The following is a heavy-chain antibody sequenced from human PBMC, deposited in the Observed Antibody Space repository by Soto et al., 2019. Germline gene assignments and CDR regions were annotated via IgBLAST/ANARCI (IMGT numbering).Heavy chain of an antibody. CDR3: ARGELVVGATTRYGMDV. Sequence: RGESLKISCKGSGYSFTSYWIGWVRQMPVKGLEWMGIIYPGDSDTRYSPSFQGQVTISADKSISTAYLQWSSLKASDTAMYYCARGELVVGATTRYGMDVWGQGTTVTVSS. CDR1: GYSFTSYW. D-gene: IGHD1-26*01. V-gene: IGHV5-51*01. CDR2: IYPGDSDT. J-gene: IGHJ6*02.